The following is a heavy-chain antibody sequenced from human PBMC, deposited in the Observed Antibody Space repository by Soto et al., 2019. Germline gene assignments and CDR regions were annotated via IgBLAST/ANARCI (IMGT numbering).Heavy chain of an antibody. CDR1: GFTFSSYS. Sequence: RRLSCAASGFTFSSYSMNWVRQAPGKGLEWVSYISSSSSTIYYADSVKGRFTISRDNAKNSLYLQMNSLRAEDTAVYYCARADSGYAHGYYYYGMDVWGQGTTVTVSS. D-gene: IGHD5-12*01. CDR3: ARADSGYAHGYYYYGMDV. CDR2: ISSSSSTI. V-gene: IGHV3-48*01. J-gene: IGHJ6*02.